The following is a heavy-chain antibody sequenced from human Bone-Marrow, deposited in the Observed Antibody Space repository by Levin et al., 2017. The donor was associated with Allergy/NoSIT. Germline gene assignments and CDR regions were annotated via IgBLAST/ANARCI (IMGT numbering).Heavy chain of an antibody. D-gene: IGHD1-1*01. V-gene: IGHV3-23*01. CDR2: ISGSGGST. CDR1: GFTFSSYA. Sequence: GESLKISCAASGFTFSSYAMSWVRQAPGKGLEWVSAISGSGGSTYYADSVKGRFTISRDNSKNTLYLQMNSLRAEDTAVYYCAKGMERRGYYFDYWGQGTLVTVSS. CDR3: AKGMERRGYYFDY. J-gene: IGHJ4*02.